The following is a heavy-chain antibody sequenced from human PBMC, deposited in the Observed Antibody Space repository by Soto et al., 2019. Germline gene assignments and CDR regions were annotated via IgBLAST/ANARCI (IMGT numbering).Heavy chain of an antibody. D-gene: IGHD3-9*01. CDR2: INPSGGST. V-gene: IGHV1-46*01. CDR1: GYTFTSYY. CDR3: AMIYDILTGPPLLGMDV. J-gene: IGHJ6*02. Sequence: AASVKVSCKASGYTFTSYYMHWVRQAPGQGLEWMGIINPSGGSTSYAQKFQGRVTMTRDTSTSTVYMELSSLRSEDTAVYYCAMIYDILTGPPLLGMDVWGQGTTVTVSS.